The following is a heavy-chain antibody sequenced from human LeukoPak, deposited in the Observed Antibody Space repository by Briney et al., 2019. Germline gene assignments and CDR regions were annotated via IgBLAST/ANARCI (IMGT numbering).Heavy chain of an antibody. CDR2: ISSSSRYI. Sequence: GGSLRLSCAASGFTFSSYSMNWVRQAPGKGLEWVSSISSSSRYIYYADSVKGRFTISRDNAKNSLYLQMNSLRAEDTAVYYCARDRRILWFGELYYYYYGMDVWGQGTTVTVSS. J-gene: IGHJ6*02. CDR1: GFTFSSYS. CDR3: ARDRRILWFGELYYYYYGMDV. D-gene: IGHD3-10*01. V-gene: IGHV3-21*01.